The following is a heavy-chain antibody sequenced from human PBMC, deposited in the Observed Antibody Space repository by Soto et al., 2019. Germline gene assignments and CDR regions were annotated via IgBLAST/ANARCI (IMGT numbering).Heavy chain of an antibody. CDR1: GGSISSSNW. Sequence: QVQLQESGPGLVKPSGTLSLTCAVSGGSISSSNWWSWVRQPPGKGLEWIGEIYYSGSTNYNPSLKSRVTISVDKSKNQFSLKLSSVTAADTAVYYCARIRGPYCSSTSCYVGWFDPWGQGTLVTVSS. J-gene: IGHJ5*02. CDR2: IYYSGST. V-gene: IGHV4-4*02. CDR3: ARIRGPYCSSTSCYVGWFDP. D-gene: IGHD2-2*01.